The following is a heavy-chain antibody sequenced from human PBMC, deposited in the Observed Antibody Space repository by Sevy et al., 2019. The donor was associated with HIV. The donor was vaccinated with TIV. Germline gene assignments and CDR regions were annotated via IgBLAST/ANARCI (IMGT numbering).Heavy chain of an antibody. CDR2: ISAYNGNT. Sequence: ASVKVSCKASGYTFTSYGISWVRQAPGQGLEWMGWISAYNGNTNYAQKLQGRVTMTTDTSTSTAYMELRSLRSDDTAVYYCARSADNSIVVVPAALYCDYGMDVWGQGTTVTVSS. D-gene: IGHD2-2*01. CDR3: ARSADNSIVVVPAALYCDYGMDV. J-gene: IGHJ6*02. V-gene: IGHV1-18*01. CDR1: GYTFTSYG.